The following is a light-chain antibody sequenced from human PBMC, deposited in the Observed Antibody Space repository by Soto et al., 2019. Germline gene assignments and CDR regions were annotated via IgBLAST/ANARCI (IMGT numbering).Light chain of an antibody. CDR3: SSYTSSSTRV. V-gene: IGLV2-14*01. Sequence: QSVLTQPASVSGSPGQSITISCTGTSSDVGGYNYVSWYQQHPGKAPKLMIYDVSNRPSGVSNRFSGSKSGNTASLTISGLQAEDEADYYCSSYTSSSTRVFGGGTQLPVL. CDR1: SSDVGGYNY. CDR2: DVS. J-gene: IGLJ2*01.